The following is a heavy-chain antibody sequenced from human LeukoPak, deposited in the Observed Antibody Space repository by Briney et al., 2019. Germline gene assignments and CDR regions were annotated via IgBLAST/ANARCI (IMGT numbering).Heavy chain of an antibody. CDR3: ARDGSYSSSPYYYGMDV. V-gene: IGHV4-34*01. CDR1: GGSFSGYY. Sequence: SETLSLTCAVYGGSFSGYYWSWIRQPPGKGLEWIGEINHSGSTNYNPSLKSRVTISVDTSKNQFSLKLSSVTAADTAVYYCARDGSYSSSPYYYGMDVWGQGTTVTVSS. D-gene: IGHD6-6*01. J-gene: IGHJ6*02. CDR2: INHSGST.